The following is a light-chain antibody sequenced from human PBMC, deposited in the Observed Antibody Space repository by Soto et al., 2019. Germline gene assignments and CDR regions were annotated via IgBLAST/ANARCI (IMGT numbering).Light chain of an antibody. V-gene: IGKV1-5*03. CDR3: QHHGT. CDR2: KAS. Sequence: DIQMTQSPSTLSASVGDRVTITCRASQSISSWLAWYQQKPGKAPKLLIYKASSLESGVPSRFSGSGSGTLGTEFTLTISSLQPEDFATYYCQHHGTFGQGTKVEIK. J-gene: IGKJ1*01. CDR1: QSISSW.